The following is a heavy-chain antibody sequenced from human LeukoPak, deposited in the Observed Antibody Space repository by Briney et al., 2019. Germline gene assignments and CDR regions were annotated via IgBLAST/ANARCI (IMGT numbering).Heavy chain of an antibody. Sequence: SETLSLTCSVSGGSVSSGSYYWSWIRQPPGKGLEWIGYIYYSGSTNYNPSLKSRVTISVDTSKIRFSLKLSSVTAADTAVYYCARTQRGYNYGYQYYYYGLDVWGQGTTVTVSS. CDR3: ARTQRGYNYGYQYYYYGLDV. J-gene: IGHJ6*02. CDR1: GGSVSSGSYY. D-gene: IGHD5-18*01. V-gene: IGHV4-61*01. CDR2: IYYSGST.